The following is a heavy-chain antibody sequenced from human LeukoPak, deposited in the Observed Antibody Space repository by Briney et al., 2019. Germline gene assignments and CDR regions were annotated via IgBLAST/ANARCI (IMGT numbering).Heavy chain of an antibody. D-gene: IGHD6-13*01. V-gene: IGHV3-30*03. CDR1: GFTFSSYG. Sequence: GGSLRLSCAASGFTFSSYGMHWVRQAPGKGLEWVAVISYDGSNKYYADSVKGRFTMSRDNSKNTLYLQTNSLRAEDTAIYYCARDLRYTSSSGGQGTLVIVSS. J-gene: IGHJ4*02. CDR2: ISYDGSNK. CDR3: ARDLRYTSSS.